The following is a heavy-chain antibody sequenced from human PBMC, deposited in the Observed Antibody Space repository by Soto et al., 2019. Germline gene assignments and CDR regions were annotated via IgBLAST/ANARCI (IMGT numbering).Heavy chain of an antibody. CDR2: IYYSGST. Sequence: QVQLQESGPGLVKPSETLSLTCTVSGGSISSYYWSWIRQPPGKGLEWIGYIYYSGSTNYNPSLKSRVTISVDTSKNQFSLKLSSVTAADTAVYYCAARGYSGYDLPDYWGQGTLVTVSS. D-gene: IGHD5-12*01. CDR3: AARGYSGYDLPDY. J-gene: IGHJ4*02. CDR1: GGSISSYY. V-gene: IGHV4-59*08.